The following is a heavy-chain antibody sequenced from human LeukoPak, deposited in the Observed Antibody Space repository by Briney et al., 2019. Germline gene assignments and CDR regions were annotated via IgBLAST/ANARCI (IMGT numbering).Heavy chain of an antibody. V-gene: IGHV5-51*01. D-gene: IGHD3-22*01. J-gene: IGHJ4*02. CDR1: GYIFTSYW. Sequence: GESLKISCQASGYIFTSYWIVWVRQMPGKGLEWMGIIYPGDSATRYSPSFQGQVTISADKSISTAYLQWSSLKASDTAMYYCARRGVNGYYSTTHFDYWGQGTLVTVSS. CDR2: IYPGDSAT. CDR3: ARRGVNGYYSTTHFDY.